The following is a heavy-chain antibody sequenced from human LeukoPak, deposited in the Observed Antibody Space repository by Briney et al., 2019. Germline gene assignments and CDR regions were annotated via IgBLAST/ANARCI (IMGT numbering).Heavy chain of an antibody. Sequence: GGSLRLSCAASGFTFTNYAMSWVRQAPGKGLEWVSLIGGSGNNIYYAESVKGRFTISRDNSKNTLYLQMNSLRAEDTAVYYCTRGSTSTWYDYWGQGILATVSS. J-gene: IGHJ4*02. CDR2: IGGSGNNI. CDR1: GFTFTNYA. V-gene: IGHV3-23*01. D-gene: IGHD6-13*01. CDR3: TRGSTSTWYDY.